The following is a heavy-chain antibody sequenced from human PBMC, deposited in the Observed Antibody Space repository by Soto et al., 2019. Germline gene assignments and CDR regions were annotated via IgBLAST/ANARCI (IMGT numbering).Heavy chain of an antibody. D-gene: IGHD3-10*02. CDR3: ADAYGRRSLN. J-gene: IGHJ1*01. CDR1: GFSLPTDRLG. V-gene: IGHV2-5*02. CDR2: IYRDDTK. Sequence: QITLKESGPTLVKPTQTLTLTCTFSGFSLPTDRLGVTWIRQAPGKALEWLAVIYRDDTKTYSPPLRSRRTSTKDTSKSQVALTMTDMDPADAATDDGADAYGRRSLNWGQGTRVTVSS.